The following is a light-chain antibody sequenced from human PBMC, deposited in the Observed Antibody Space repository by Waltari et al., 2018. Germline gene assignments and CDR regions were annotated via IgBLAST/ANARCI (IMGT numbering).Light chain of an antibody. CDR2: DAS. J-gene: IGKJ2*01. CDR1: QSIATR. Sequence: DIQMTQSPSSLSASVGDRVTITCRASQSIATRLNWYQQKPGKAPKVLIYDASTLQSGVPSRFSGSASGTDLTLTISSLQPEDSASYFCQQSSRLPYTFGQGTKLEMK. CDR3: QQSSRLPYT. V-gene: IGKV1-39*01.